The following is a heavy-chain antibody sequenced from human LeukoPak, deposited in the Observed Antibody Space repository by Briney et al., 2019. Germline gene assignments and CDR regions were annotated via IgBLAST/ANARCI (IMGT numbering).Heavy chain of an antibody. CDR2: ISGSGGST. CDR1: GFTFSSYA. CDR3: AKDASHLWFGELLPRYYYMDV. Sequence: PGGSLRLSCAASGFTFSSYAMSWVRQAPGKRLEWVSAISGSGGSTYYADSVKGRFTISRDNSKNTLYLQMNSLRAEDTAVYYCAKDASHLWFGELLPRYYYMDVWGKGTTVTVSS. V-gene: IGHV3-23*01. J-gene: IGHJ6*03. D-gene: IGHD3-10*01.